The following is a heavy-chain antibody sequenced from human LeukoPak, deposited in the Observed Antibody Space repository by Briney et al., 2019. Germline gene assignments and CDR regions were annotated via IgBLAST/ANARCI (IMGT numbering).Heavy chain of an antibody. V-gene: IGHV3-74*01. CDR2: INTDGSST. J-gene: IGHJ6*02. Sequence: PGGSLRLSCAASGFTFSGYWMHWVRQAPGKGLVWVSRINTDGSSTTYADSVKGRFTTSRDNAKNTLHLQMNSLRVEDTAVYHCVRRHPPPSTSPTSYGMDVWGQGTTVTVSS. D-gene: IGHD2-2*01. CDR3: VRRHPPPSTSPTSYGMDV. CDR1: GFTFSGYW.